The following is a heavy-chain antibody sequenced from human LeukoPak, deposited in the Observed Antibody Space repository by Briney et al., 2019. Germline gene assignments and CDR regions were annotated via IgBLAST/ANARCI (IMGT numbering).Heavy chain of an antibody. CDR3: ARGWSYVDTVPDFDY. D-gene: IGHD5-18*01. Sequence: SETLSLTCAVSGGSISSSNWWSWVRQPPGKGLEWIGEIYHSGSTNYNPSLKSRVTISVDTSKNQFSLKLSSVTAADTAVYYCARGWSYVDTVPDFDYWGQGTLVTVSS. CDR1: GGSISSSNW. V-gene: IGHV4-4*02. CDR2: IYHSGST. J-gene: IGHJ4*02.